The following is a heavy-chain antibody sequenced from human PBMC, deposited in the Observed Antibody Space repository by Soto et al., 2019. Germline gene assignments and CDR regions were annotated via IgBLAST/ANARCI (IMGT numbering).Heavy chain of an antibody. CDR1: GFTVSSSY. Sequence: EVQLVESGGALVQPGGSLRLSCAASGFTVSSSYMSWVRQAPGKGLEWVSVIYSGGGTNYADSVKGRFTISRDNSKNTLYLQMNSLRAEDTAVYYCASETSSSLGYYYYGMGVWGQGTTVTVSS. CDR3: ASETSSSLGYYYYGMGV. D-gene: IGHD6-6*01. CDR2: IYSGGGT. J-gene: IGHJ6*02. V-gene: IGHV3-66*01.